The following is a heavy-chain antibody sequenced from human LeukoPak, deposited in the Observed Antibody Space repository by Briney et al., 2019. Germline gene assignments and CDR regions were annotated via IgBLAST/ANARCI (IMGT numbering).Heavy chain of an antibody. J-gene: IGHJ4*02. CDR3: ARLYCSSSSCYRGSGYFFDY. V-gene: IGHV5-51*01. Sequence: GESLKISCKGSGYSFTTYWIAWVRQMPGKGLEWMGIIYPDESDTRYSPSFQGQVTISADKSISTAYLQWSCLKASDTAMYHCARLYCSSSSCYRGSGYFFDYWGQGTLVTVSS. D-gene: IGHD2-2*02. CDR2: IYPDESDT. CDR1: GYSFTTYW.